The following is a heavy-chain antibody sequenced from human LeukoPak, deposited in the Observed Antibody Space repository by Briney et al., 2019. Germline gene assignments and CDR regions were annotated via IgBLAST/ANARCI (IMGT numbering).Heavy chain of an antibody. CDR1: GYTFTGYY. Sequence: ALVKVSCKASGYTFTGYYMHWVRQARGQGLEWMGRINPNSGGTNYAQKFQGRVTMTRDTSISTAYMELSRLRSDDTAVYYCNYYGSTFDYWGQGTLVTVSS. D-gene: IGHD3-10*01. J-gene: IGHJ4*02. CDR3: NYYGSTFDY. CDR2: INPNSGGT. V-gene: IGHV1-2*06.